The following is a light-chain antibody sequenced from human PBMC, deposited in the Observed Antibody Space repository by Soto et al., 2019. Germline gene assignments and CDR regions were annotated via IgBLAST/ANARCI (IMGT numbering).Light chain of an antibody. J-gene: IGKJ2*01. CDR3: QQYNRYSYT. V-gene: IGKV1-5*01. CDR1: QSISTY. Sequence: DIQITQSPPTLSASVGDRVTITCRASQSISTYLAWYQQKPGKAPKLLIYHASNLESGVPSRFSGSGSGTEFTLTISSLQPDDFATYYCQQYNRYSYTFGQGTKLEIK. CDR2: HAS.